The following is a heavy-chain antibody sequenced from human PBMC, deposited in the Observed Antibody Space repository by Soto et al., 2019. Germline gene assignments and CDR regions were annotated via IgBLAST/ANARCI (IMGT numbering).Heavy chain of an antibody. Sequence: QVQLVESGGGVVQPGASLRLSCAASGFRFSGFAMHWVRQAPGKGLEWVAVISFDGGEKFYVDSVKGRFSISRDDFHSTVFLQMDSLRPEDTGVYYCARDLGGYVHLWDKSNYWGQGTLVNVSS. V-gene: IGHV3-30*04. D-gene: IGHD5-12*01. J-gene: IGHJ4*02. CDR2: ISFDGGEK. CDR3: ARDLGGYVHLWDKSNY. CDR1: GFRFSGFA.